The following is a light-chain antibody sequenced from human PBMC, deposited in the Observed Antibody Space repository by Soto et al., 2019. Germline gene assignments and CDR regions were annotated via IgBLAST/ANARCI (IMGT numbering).Light chain of an antibody. CDR3: HHYGTSAL. CDR2: AS. J-gene: IGKJ3*01. Sequence: EIVLTQSPGTLSLSPGERATLSCRTSPSVSDSYLAWYQQKPGQAPSLLNCASSRATGIPDRFSGSWSGTDFTLTISILDPEDFAVYYCHHYGTSALFGPGTKVDIK. CDR1: PSVSDSY. V-gene: IGKV3-20*01.